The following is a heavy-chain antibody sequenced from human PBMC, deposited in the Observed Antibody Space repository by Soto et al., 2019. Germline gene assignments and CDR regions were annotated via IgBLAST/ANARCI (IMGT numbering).Heavy chain of an antibody. CDR3: ARMNRDYYYYGMDV. CDR2: IDHNGVA. CDR1: GDSISSSKW. Sequence: SETLSLTCGVSGDSISSSKWWTWVRQTPGNGLEWIGKIDHNGVANYNPSLEGRVTIPKDISKNQISLKVTSVTAADSAVYYCARMNRDYYYYGMDVWGQGATVTVSS. V-gene: IGHV4-4*02. J-gene: IGHJ6*02.